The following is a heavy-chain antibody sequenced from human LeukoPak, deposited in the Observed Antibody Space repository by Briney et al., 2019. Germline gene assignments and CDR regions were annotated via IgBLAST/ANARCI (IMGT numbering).Heavy chain of an antibody. Sequence: SVKVSCKAAGGTFSRYAISWVRQAPGQGLEWMGGIIPMFGIANYAQKFQGRVTITADESTSTAYMELSSLRSEDTAVYYCARDRPYTGGWRGFDYWGQGTLVTVVS. D-gene: IGHD6-19*01. V-gene: IGHV1-69*13. CDR3: ARDRPYTGGWRGFDY. J-gene: IGHJ4*02. CDR1: GGTFSRYA. CDR2: IIPMFGIA.